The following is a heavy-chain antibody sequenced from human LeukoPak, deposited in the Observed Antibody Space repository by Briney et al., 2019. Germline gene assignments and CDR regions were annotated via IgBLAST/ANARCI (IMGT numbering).Heavy chain of an antibody. V-gene: IGHV4-39*01. CDR3: WRPHCSNSVCSSSRVDF. D-gene: IGHD2-8*01. CDR1: GDSITTNNYY. CDR2: IHYSGST. Sequence: SETLSLTCSVSGDSITTNNYYWGWIRQPPGKGLEWIGNIHYSGSTYCSPSLKNRVTISVDTSKNQFSLRLKSVTAADTAVYYCWRPHCSNSVCSSSRVDFWGQGTLVTVSS. J-gene: IGHJ4*02.